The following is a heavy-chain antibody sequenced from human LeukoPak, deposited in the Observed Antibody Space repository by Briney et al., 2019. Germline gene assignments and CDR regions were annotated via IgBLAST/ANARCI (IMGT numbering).Heavy chain of an antibody. V-gene: IGHV3-9*03. CDR3: AKDSWWNYTLYMDV. CDR1: GFTFDDYA. Sequence: PGGSLRLSCAASGFTFDDYAMHWVRQAPGKGLEWVSGISWNSGSIGYADSVKGRFTISRDNAKNSLYLQMNSLRAEDMALYYCAKDSWWNYTLYMDVWGKGTTVTVSS. CDR2: ISWNSGSI. D-gene: IGHD1-7*01. J-gene: IGHJ6*03.